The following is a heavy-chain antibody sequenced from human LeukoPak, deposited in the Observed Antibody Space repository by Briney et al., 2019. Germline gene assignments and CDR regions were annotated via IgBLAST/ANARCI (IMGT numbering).Heavy chain of an antibody. J-gene: IGHJ3*02. D-gene: IGHD6-25*01. CDR3: ASCYGASASDI. CDR2: INHSGST. V-gene: IGHV4-34*01. Sequence: SETLSLTCAVYGGSFSGYYWSWIRQPAGKGLEWIGEINHSGSTNYNPSLKSRVTISVDTSKNQFSLKLSSVTAADTALYYCASCYGASASDIWGQGTMVTVSS. CDR1: GGSFSGYY.